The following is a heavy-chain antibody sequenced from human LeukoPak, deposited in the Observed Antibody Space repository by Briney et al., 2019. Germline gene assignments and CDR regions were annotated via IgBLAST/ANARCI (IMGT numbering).Heavy chain of an antibody. CDR2: IYSGGST. CDR1: GFTFSSYD. Sequence: GGSLRLSCVLTGFTFSSYDMNWVRQAPGKELEWVSVIYSGGSTYYADSVKGRFTISRDNSKNTLYLQMNSLRAEDTAVYYCARDMDSSGYYFDYWGQGTLVTVSS. V-gene: IGHV3-66*01. D-gene: IGHD3-22*01. J-gene: IGHJ4*02. CDR3: ARDMDSSGYYFDY.